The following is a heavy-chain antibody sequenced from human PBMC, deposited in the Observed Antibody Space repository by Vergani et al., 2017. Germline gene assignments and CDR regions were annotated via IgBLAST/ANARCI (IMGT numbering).Heavy chain of an antibody. D-gene: IGHD3-10*01. V-gene: IGHV1-69*11. CDR1: GGTFSSYA. Sequence: QVQLVQSGAEVKKPGSSVKVSCKASGGTFSSYAISWVRQAPGQGLEWMGRIIPILGTANYAQKFQGRVTITADESTSTAYMGLSSLRSEDTAVYYCARDLGITMVRGAFDYWGQGTLVIVSS. CDR2: IIPILGTA. J-gene: IGHJ4*02. CDR3: ARDLGITMVRGAFDY.